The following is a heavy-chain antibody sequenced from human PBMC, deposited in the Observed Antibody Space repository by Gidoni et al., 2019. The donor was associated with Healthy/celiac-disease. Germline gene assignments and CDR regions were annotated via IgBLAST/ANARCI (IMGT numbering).Heavy chain of an antibody. V-gene: IGHV3-9*01. CDR1: GFTFDDYA. CDR2: ISWNSGSI. D-gene: IGHD3-9*01. J-gene: IGHJ3*02. CDR3: AKDKGYDILTGNDAFDI. Sequence: EVQLVESGGGLVQPGRSLRLSCAASGFTFDDYAMHWVRQAPGKGLELVSGISWNSGSIGYADSVKGRFTISRDNAKNSLYLQMNSLRAEDTALYYCAKDKGYDILTGNDAFDIWGQGTMVTVSS.